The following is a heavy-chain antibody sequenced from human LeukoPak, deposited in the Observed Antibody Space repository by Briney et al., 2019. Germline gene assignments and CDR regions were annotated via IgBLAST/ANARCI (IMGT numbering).Heavy chain of an antibody. V-gene: IGHV4-4*07. D-gene: IGHD3-10*01. CDR3: AGAMPYYYGNIGYGMDV. CDR2: IYTSGST. CDR1: GGSISSYY. Sequence: KPSETLSRTCTVAGGSISSYYWSWIRQPAGKGLEWIGRIYTSGSTNYNPSLKSRVTMSVDTSKNHFSLKLSSVTIQETDLYYCAGAMPYYYGNIGYGMDVWGQGTTATVSS. J-gene: IGHJ6*02.